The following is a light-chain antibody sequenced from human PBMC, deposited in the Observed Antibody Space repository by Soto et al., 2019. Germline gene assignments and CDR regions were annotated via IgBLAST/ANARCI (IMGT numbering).Light chain of an antibody. Sequence: EIVLTQSPGTLALSPGERATISCRASQSVDDNFLAWYQQKPGQAPRLLIYGASIRATGIPDRFSGSGSGTDFTLTISRLEPEDFGVFYCQQYGRSPETFVQGTKVEVK. V-gene: IGKV3-20*01. CDR3: QQYGRSPET. CDR2: GAS. CDR1: QSVDDNF. J-gene: IGKJ1*01.